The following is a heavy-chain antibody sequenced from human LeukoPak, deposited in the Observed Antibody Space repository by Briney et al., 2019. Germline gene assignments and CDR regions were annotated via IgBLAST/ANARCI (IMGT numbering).Heavy chain of an antibody. CDR1: EFTFSNYA. D-gene: IGHD6-6*01. V-gene: IGHV3-23*01. J-gene: IGHJ1*01. Sequence: GGSLRLSCVASEFTFSNYAMNWVRQAPGKGLEWVSTISSGGGDTYIADSVKGRFTISRDNSKNTLYLQMNSLRAEDTAVYYCARDHSPEYNSSAGYFQLWGQGTLVTVSS. CDR2: ISSGGGDT. CDR3: ARDHSPEYNSSAGYFQL.